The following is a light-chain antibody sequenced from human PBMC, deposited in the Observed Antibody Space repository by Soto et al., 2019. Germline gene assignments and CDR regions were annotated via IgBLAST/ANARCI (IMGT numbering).Light chain of an antibody. V-gene: IGKV3-20*01. Sequence: EIVLTQSPGTLSLSPGERATLSCRASQSVSSSYLAWYQQKPGQAPRLLIYRASYRATGIPDRFSGSGSGTDFTLTISRLEPEDFAVYYCQQYGSSRAFGQGTKVEIK. CDR3: QQYGSSRA. CDR1: QSVSSSY. J-gene: IGKJ1*01. CDR2: RAS.